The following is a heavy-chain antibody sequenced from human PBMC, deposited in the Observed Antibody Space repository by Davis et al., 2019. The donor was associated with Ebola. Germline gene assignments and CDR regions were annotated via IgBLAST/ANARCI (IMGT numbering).Heavy chain of an antibody. J-gene: IGHJ3*02. D-gene: IGHD3-22*01. V-gene: IGHV4-61*01. Sequence: SETLSLTCTVSGGSVSSGSYYWSWIRQPPGKGLEWIGYIYYSGSTNYNPSLKSRVTISVDTSKNQFSLKLSSVTAADTAVYYCARTMIVVANDAFDIWGQGTMVTVSS. CDR3: ARTMIVVANDAFDI. CDR1: GGSVSSGSYY. CDR2: IYYSGST.